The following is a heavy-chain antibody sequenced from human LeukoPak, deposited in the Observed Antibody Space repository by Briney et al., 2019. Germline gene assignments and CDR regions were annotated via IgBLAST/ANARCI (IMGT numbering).Heavy chain of an antibody. CDR1: GASISAYY. V-gene: IGHV4-59*08. J-gene: IGHJ4*02. Sequence: SETLSLTCTVSGASISAYYWCWIRQPPGKGLEWIGYIHYSGSTSCNPSLKSRVTMSVDMSKNQVSLRLSSVTAPDTAVYFCASLRPQPDYWGQGTLVTGSS. D-gene: IGHD2-2*01. CDR2: IHYSGST. CDR3: ASLRPQPDY.